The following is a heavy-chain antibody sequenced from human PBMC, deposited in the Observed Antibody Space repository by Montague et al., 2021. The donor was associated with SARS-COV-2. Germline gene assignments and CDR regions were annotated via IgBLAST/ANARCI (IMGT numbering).Heavy chain of an antibody. J-gene: IGHJ6*02. CDR2: SNESGST. Sequence: SETLSLTCAVYGGSFSNHYWSWIRQSPGKGLEWIGESNESGSTNYNPSLKSRVTISVDTSKNQFSLKLSSVTAADTAVYYCARGSWHSVVVTAIRDGYYGMDVWGQGTTVTVSS. V-gene: IGHV4-34*01. CDR1: GGSFSNHY. D-gene: IGHD2-21*02. CDR3: ARGSWHSVVVTAIRDGYYGMDV.